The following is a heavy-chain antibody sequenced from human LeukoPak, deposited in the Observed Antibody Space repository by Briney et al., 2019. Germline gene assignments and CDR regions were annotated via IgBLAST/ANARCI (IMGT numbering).Heavy chain of an antibody. CDR1: GGSFSGYY. V-gene: IGHV4-34*01. Sequence: SETLSLTCAVYGGSFSGYYWSWIRQPPGKGLEWIGEINHSGSTKYNPSFKSRVTISVGTSKNQFSLKLSSLATAETSVYCFASSHGYGDDYVWGYWGQGALVPVSS. CDR3: ASSHGYGDDYVWGY. D-gene: IGHD4-17*01. J-gene: IGHJ4*02. CDR2: INHSGST.